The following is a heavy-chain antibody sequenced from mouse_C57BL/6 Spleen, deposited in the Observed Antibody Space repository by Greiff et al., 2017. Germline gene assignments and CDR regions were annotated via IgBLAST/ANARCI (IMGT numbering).Heavy chain of an antibody. CDR2: IDPADGDT. Sequence: VQLQQSGAELVKPGASVKLSCTASGFNIKDYYMHWVKQRTEQGLEWIGRIDPADGDTKYAPKFQGKATITADTSSNTAYLQLSSLTSEDTAFYYCARRTTVVAKDAMDYWGQGTSVTVSS. D-gene: IGHD1-1*01. V-gene: IGHV14-2*01. J-gene: IGHJ4*01. CDR3: ARRTTVVAKDAMDY. CDR1: GFNIKDYY.